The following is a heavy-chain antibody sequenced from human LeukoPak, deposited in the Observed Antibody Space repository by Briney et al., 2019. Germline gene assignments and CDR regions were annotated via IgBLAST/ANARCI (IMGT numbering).Heavy chain of an antibody. CDR1: GFTFSSYE. CDR3: ARSTYDILTGYYFDY. J-gene: IGHJ4*02. V-gene: IGHV3-48*03. D-gene: IGHD3-9*01. CDR2: ISSSGSTI. Sequence: GGSLRLSCAASGFTFSSYEMNWVRQAPGKGLEWVSYISSSGSTISYADSVKGRFTISRDNAKNSLYLQMNSLRAEDTAVYYCARSTYDILTGYYFDYWGQGTLVTVSS.